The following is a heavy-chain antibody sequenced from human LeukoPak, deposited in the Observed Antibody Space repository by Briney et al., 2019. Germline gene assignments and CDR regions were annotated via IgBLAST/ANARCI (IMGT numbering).Heavy chain of an antibody. V-gene: IGHV4-30-4*08. Sequence: SQTLSLTCTVSGGSISSGDYYWSWIRQPPGKGLEWIGYIYYSGSTYYNPSLKSRVTVSVDTSKNQFSLKLSSVTAADTAVYYCARLLHDYSNYSDYWGQGTLVTVSS. J-gene: IGHJ4*02. CDR2: IYYSGST. D-gene: IGHD4-11*01. CDR1: GGSISSGDYY. CDR3: ARLLHDYSNYSDY.